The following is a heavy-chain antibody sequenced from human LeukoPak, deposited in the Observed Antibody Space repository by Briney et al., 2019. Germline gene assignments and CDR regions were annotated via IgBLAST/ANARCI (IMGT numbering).Heavy chain of an antibody. D-gene: IGHD6-19*01. J-gene: IGHJ4*02. CDR2: ISYDGSNK. Sequence: GGSLRLSCAASGFTFSSYGMHWVRQAPGKGLEWVAVISYDGSNKYYADSVKGRFTISRDNSKNTLYLQMNSLRAEDTAVYYCAKEQQWLDLDGGFRFDYWGQGTLVTVSS. CDR3: AKEQQWLDLDGGFRFDY. CDR1: GFTFSSYG. V-gene: IGHV3-30*18.